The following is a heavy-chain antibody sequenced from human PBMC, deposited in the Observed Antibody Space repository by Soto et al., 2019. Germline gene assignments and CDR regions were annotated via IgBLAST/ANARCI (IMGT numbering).Heavy chain of an antibody. CDR2: ISFDGSNK. D-gene: IGHD6-6*01. CDR1: GFTFNSYG. J-gene: IGHJ5*02. Sequence: QVQLVESGGGVVQPERSLRLSCAASGFTFNSYGMHWVRQAPGKGLEWVAVISFDGSNKHYADSVKGRFTISRDNSKNTLYLQMNSLRAEDSAVYYCVKGLAAPTVSWFDPWGQGTLVIVSS. V-gene: IGHV3-30*18. CDR3: VKGLAAPTVSWFDP.